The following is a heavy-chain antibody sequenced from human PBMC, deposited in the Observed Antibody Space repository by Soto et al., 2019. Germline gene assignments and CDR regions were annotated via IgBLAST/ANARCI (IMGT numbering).Heavy chain of an antibody. CDR3: ARTPTRSTDYAYFHL. CDR1: GGTFTSYT. V-gene: IGHV1-69*02. D-gene: IGHD4-17*01. CDR2: IIPFLSIT. J-gene: IGHJ4*02. Sequence: QVQLVQSGAEVKKPGSSVKVSCKPSGGTFTSYTFSWVRQAPGQGFEWMGRIIPFLSITNYAQKFQGRVSITADKSTSTAYMELSSLTSEDTALYFCARTPTRSTDYAYFHLWGQGTLVTVSS.